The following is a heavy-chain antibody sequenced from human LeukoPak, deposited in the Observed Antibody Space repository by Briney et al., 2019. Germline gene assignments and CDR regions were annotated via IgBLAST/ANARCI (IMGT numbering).Heavy chain of an antibody. D-gene: IGHD3-9*01. CDR1: GFTFSSYW. CDR2: IKQDGSEK. J-gene: IGHJ6*03. V-gene: IGHV3-7*01. Sequence: PGGSLRLSCAASGFTFSSYWMSWVRQAPGKGLEWVANIKQDGSEKYYVDSVKGRFTISRDNAKNSLYLQMNSLRAEDTAVYYCARDSRYFDWLVTNYYYYMDVWGKGTTVTASS. CDR3: ARDSRYFDWLVTNYYYYMDV.